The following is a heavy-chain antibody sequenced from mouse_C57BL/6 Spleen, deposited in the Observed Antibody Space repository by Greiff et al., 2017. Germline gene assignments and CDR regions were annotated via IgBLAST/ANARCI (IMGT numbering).Heavy chain of an antibody. CDR3: ARGYVYAMDY. Sequence: QVQLKESGPELVKPGASVKISCKASGYAFSSSWMNWVKQRPGKGLEWIGRLSPGDGDTNYNGKFKGKATLTAEKSTSTAYMQISSLTSEDSAIYFCARGYVYAMDYWGQGTSVTVSS. J-gene: IGHJ4*01. CDR2: LSPGDGDT. D-gene: IGHD1-1*02. CDR1: GYAFSSSW. V-gene: IGHV1-82*01.